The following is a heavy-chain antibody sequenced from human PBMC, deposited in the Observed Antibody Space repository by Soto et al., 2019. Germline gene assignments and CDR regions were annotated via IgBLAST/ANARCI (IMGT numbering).Heavy chain of an antibody. Sequence: PSETLSLTCTVSGGSISSSSYYWGWIRQPPGKGLEWIGSIYYSGSTYYNPSLKSRVTISVDTSKNQFSLKLSSVTAADTAVYYCARHIVATIWFFDYWGQGTLVTVSS. J-gene: IGHJ4*02. CDR3: ARHIVATIWFFDY. V-gene: IGHV4-39*01. CDR2: IYYSGST. CDR1: GGSISSSSYY. D-gene: IGHD5-12*01.